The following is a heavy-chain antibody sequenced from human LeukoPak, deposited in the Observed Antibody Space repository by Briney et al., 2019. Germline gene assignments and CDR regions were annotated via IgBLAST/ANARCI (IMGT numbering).Heavy chain of an antibody. CDR3: FSSGYFDAFDI. Sequence: ASVKVSCKASGYTFTSYYMHWVRQAPGQGLEWMGIINPSSGSTTYAQKFQGRVTMTRDTSASTVYMELSSLRSEDTAVYYCFSSGYFDAFDIWGQGTMVTVSS. V-gene: IGHV1-46*01. CDR2: INPSSGST. CDR1: GYTFTSYY. D-gene: IGHD3-22*01. J-gene: IGHJ3*02.